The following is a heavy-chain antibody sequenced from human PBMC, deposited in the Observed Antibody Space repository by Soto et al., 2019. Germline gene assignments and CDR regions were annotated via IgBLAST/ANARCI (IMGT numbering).Heavy chain of an antibody. Sequence: SETLSLTCTVSGGSISSYYWSWIRQPPGKGLEWIGYIYYSGSTNYNPSLKSRVTISVDTSKNQFSLRLSLVTAADTAVYYCAGVGGHGGYGYYYYYYMDVWGKGTTVTVSS. J-gene: IGHJ6*03. CDR3: AGVGGHGGYGYYYYYYMDV. CDR1: GGSISSYY. D-gene: IGHD5-12*01. CDR2: IYYSGST. V-gene: IGHV4-59*01.